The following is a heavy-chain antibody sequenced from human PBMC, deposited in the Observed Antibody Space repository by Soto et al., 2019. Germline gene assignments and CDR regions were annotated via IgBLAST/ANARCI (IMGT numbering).Heavy chain of an antibody. CDR3: AIFHWGYYDSSGYRY. V-gene: IGHV4-34*01. CDR2: INHSGST. J-gene: IGHJ4*02. D-gene: IGHD3-22*01. Sequence: PSETLSLTCAVYGGSFSGYYWSWIRQPPGKGLEWIGEINHSGSTNYNPSLKSRVTISVDTSKNQFSLKLSSVTAADTAVYYCAIFHWGYYDSSGYRYWGQGTLVTVSS. CDR1: GGSFSGYY.